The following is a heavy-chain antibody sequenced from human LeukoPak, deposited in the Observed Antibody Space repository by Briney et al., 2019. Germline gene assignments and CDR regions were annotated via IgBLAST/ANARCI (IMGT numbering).Heavy chain of an antibody. CDR3: AMTHYDFWSGYGGGYYMDV. J-gene: IGHJ6*03. CDR2: IYYSGST. V-gene: IGHV4-59*01. Sequence: SEALSLTCTVSGGSISSYYWSWIRQPPGKGLEWIGYIYYSGSTNYNPSLKSRVTISVDTSKNQFSLKLSSLTAADTAVYYCAMTHYDFWSGYGGGYYMDVWGKGTTVTVSS. CDR1: GGSISSYY. D-gene: IGHD3-3*01.